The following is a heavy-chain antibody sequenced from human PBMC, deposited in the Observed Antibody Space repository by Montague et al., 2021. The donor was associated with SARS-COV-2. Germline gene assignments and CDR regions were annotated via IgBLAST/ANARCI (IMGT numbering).Heavy chain of an antibody. V-gene: IGHV4-39*01. Sequence: SETLSLTCTVSGGSIRSNSYSWGWIRQPPGKGLEWIWSTYNTGSTYYNPSLKSRVTISADSSKNQFSLRLSSVTAADTAVYYCASLVLWCGTGGDYYYYGMDVWGQGTTVTVSS. CDR3: ASLVLWCGTGGDYYYYGMDV. D-gene: IGHD2-21*01. CDR1: GGSIRSNSYS. CDR2: TYNTGST. J-gene: IGHJ6*02.